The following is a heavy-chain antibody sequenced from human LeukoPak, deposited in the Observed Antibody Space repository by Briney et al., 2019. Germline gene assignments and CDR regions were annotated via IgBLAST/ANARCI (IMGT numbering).Heavy chain of an antibody. CDR2: INPSGGST. V-gene: IGHV1-46*01. D-gene: IGHD6-13*01. CDR3: AREGGYSPRLKHFDF. Sequence: ASVKVSCKASGYTFTSYYMHWVRQAPGQGLEWMGIINPSGGSTSYAQKFQGRVTMTRDMSTSTVYMELSSLRSEDTAVYYCAREGGYSPRLKHFDFWGQGTLVTVSS. CDR1: GYTFTSYY. J-gene: IGHJ4*02.